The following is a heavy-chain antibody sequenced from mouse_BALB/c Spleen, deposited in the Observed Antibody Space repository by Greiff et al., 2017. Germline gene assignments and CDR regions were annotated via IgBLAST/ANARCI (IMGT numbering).Heavy chain of an antibody. D-gene: IGHD1-1*01. CDR3: ARAATVVDWYFDV. V-gene: IGHV5-6-5*01. J-gene: IGHJ1*01. CDR2: ISSGGST. CDR1: GFTFSSYA. Sequence: EVMLVESGGGLVKPGGSLKLSCAASGFTFSSYAMSWVRQTPEKRLEWVASISSGGSTYYPDSVKGRFTISRDNARNILYLQMSSLRSEDTAMYYCARAATVVDWYFDVGGAGTTVTVSS.